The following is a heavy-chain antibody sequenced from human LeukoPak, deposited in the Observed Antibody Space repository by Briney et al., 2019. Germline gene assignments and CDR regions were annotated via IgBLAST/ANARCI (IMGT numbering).Heavy chain of an antibody. CDR1: GYTFTGYY. CDR3: ARVMITSGGALQYYFDY. V-gene: IGHV1-2*06. J-gene: IGHJ4*01. Sequence: ASVKVSCKASGYTFTGYYMHWVRQAPGQGLEWMGRINPNSGGTNYAQKFQGRVTMTRDTSISTAYMELSRLRSDDTAVYYCARVMITSGGALQYYFDYWGQGTLVTVSS. D-gene: IGHD3-16*01. CDR2: INPNSGGT.